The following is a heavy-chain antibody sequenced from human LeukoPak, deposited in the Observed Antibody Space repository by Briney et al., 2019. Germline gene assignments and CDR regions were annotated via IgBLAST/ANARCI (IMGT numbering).Heavy chain of an antibody. V-gene: IGHV1-2*02. CDR1: GDTFTGYY. J-gene: IGHJ6*03. Sequence: ASVKVSCKASGDTFTGYYIHWVRQAPGQGLEWMGWINPNSGGTNYAQKFQGRVTMTRDTSISTAYMELSRLRSDDTAVYYCARSGPWVVAVAGINYYMDVWGKGTTVTISS. CDR2: INPNSGGT. CDR3: ARSGPWVVAVAGINYYMDV. D-gene: IGHD6-19*01.